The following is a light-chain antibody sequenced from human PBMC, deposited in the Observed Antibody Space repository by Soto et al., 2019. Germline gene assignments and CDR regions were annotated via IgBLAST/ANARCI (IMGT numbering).Light chain of an antibody. Sequence: DVVMTQSPLSLPVTLGQPASISCRSSQGLVHTDGNIYFNWFQQRPGQSPRRLIYKISNRDSGVPDRFSGSGAGTDFTLRISGVEAEDVGLYCCMQATHWPWTFGQGTNVEIK. CDR2: KIS. J-gene: IGKJ1*01. CDR3: MQATHWPWT. CDR1: QGLVHTDGNIY. V-gene: IGKV2-30*02.